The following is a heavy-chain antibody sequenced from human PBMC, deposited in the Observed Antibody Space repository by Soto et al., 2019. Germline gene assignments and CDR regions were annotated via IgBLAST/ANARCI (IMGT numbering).Heavy chain of an antibody. CDR3: ARVVAAATNAGWFDP. J-gene: IGHJ5*02. V-gene: IGHV4-59*01. Sequence: SETLSLTCTVSGGSISSYYWSWIRQPPGKGLEWIGYIYYSGSTNYNPSLKSRVTISVDTSKNQFSLKLSSVTAADTAVYYRARVVAAATNAGWFDPWGQGTLVTVSS. CDR1: GGSISSYY. D-gene: IGHD2-15*01. CDR2: IYYSGST.